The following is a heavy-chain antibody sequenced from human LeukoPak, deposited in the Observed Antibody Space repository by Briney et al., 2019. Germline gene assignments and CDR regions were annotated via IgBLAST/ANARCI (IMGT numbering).Heavy chain of an antibody. CDR3: ARQTDDFWSGYYALGNWFDP. CDR1: GGSISSSSYY. J-gene: IGHJ5*02. CDR2: IYYSGST. D-gene: IGHD3-3*01. V-gene: IGHV4-39*01. Sequence: SETLSLTCTVSGGSISSSSYYWGRIRQPPGKGLEWIGSIYYSGSTYYNPSLKSRVTISVDTSKNQFSLKLSSVTAADTAVYYCARQTDDFWSGYYALGNWFDPWGQGTLVTVSS.